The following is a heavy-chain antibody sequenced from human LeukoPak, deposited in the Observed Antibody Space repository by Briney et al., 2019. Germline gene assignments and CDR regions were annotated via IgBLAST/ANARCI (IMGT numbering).Heavy chain of an antibody. Sequence: PSETLSLTCAVYGGSFSGYYWSWIRQPPGKGLEWIGEINHSGSTNYNPSLKSRVTISVDTSKNQFSLKLSSVTAADTAVYYCARGKRSVLTKSFDYWGQGTLVTVSS. V-gene: IGHV4-34*01. D-gene: IGHD3-9*01. J-gene: IGHJ4*02. CDR1: GGSFSGYY. CDR3: ARGKRSVLTKSFDY. CDR2: INHSGST.